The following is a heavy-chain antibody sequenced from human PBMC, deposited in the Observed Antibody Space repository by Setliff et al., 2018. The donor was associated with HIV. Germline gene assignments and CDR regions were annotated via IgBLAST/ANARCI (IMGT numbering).Heavy chain of an antibody. CDR2: ISGYNGNT. CDR3: ASQGWGTAFDI. CDR1: GYTFSSYG. Sequence: ASVKVSCKASGYTFSSYGISWVRQAPGQGLEWMGWISGYNGNTKYVQKLQGRVTMTTDTSTRTVYMELRSLRHDDTAEYFCASQGWGTAFDIWGQGTMVTVSS. J-gene: IGHJ3*02. V-gene: IGHV1-18*01. D-gene: IGHD7-27*01.